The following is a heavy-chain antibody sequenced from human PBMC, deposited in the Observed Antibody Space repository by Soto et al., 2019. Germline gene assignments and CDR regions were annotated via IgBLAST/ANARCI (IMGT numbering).Heavy chain of an antibody. J-gene: IGHJ3*02. CDR1: GFSFSSYA. Sequence: EVQLLESGGDLVQPGGSLRLSCAASGFSFSSYAMAWVRQAPGRGLEWVATIRHSGHNTYYADSVKGRFTISRDNSMNTLYLQMSSLRAGDTAVYYCAKDPWRTVTSAFDIWGQGTMVTVSS. D-gene: IGHD4-17*01. V-gene: IGHV3-23*01. CDR3: AKDPWRTVTSAFDI. CDR2: IRHSGHNT.